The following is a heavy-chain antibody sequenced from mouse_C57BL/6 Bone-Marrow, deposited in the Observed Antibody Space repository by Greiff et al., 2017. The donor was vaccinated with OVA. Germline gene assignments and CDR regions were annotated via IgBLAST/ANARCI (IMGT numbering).Heavy chain of an antibody. Sequence: EVHLVESGAELVRPGASVKLSCTASGFNIKDDYMHWVKQRPEQGLEWIGWLDPENGDPEYASKFQGKATITADTSSNTAYLQLSSLTSEDTAVYYCTPLPYWGQGTTRTVSA. CDR2: LDPENGDP. J-gene: IGHJ2*01. CDR3: TPLPY. CDR1: GFNIKDDY. V-gene: IGHV14-4*01.